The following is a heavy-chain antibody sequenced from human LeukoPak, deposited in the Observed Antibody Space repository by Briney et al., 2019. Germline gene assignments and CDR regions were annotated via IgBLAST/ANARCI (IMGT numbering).Heavy chain of an antibody. V-gene: IGHV3-33*06. D-gene: IGHD4-17*01. CDR3: AKGGTTVTTLNYFDY. J-gene: IGHJ4*02. Sequence: GGSLRLSCAASGFTFSSYGMHWVRQAPGKGLEWVAIIWYDGSNKYYADSVKGRFTISRDNSKNTLYLQMNSLRAEDTAVYYCAKGGTTVTTLNYFDYWGQGTLVTVSS. CDR2: IWYDGSNK. CDR1: GFTFSSYG.